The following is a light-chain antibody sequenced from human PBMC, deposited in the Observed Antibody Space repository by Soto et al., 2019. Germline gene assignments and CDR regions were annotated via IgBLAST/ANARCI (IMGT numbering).Light chain of an antibody. CDR1: QDISKY. J-gene: IGKJ4*01. CDR3: QHSVFLPS. Sequence: DLQMTQSPSSLSASVGDRVTITCQASQDISKYLNWYQQQPGKAPKLLISDASNLEAGVPTRFSASGSGTHFIFTITSLQPEDFATYYCQHSVFLPSFGAGTEVEI. CDR2: DAS. V-gene: IGKV1-33*01.